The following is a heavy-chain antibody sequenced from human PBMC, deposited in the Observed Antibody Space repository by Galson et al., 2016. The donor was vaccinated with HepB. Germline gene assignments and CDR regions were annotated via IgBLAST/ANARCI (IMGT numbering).Heavy chain of an antibody. Sequence: SLRLSCAASGFIFSTYWMSWVRQAPGRGLEWVANIKQDGSEKYYVDPVKGRFTISRDNAKNSLYLQMNSLRAEDTAVYYCARAASGWFFDWFDPWGQGTLVTSPQ. D-gene: IGHD6-19*01. CDR2: IKQDGSEK. CDR3: ARAASGWFFDWFDP. V-gene: IGHV3-7*03. J-gene: IGHJ5*02. CDR1: GFIFSTYW.